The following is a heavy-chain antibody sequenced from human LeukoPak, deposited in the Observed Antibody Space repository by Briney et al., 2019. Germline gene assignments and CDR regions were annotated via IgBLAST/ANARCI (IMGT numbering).Heavy chain of an antibody. J-gene: IGHJ4*02. D-gene: IGHD3-10*01. CDR3: ATAYFGSGSSYFDY. V-gene: IGHV1-18*01. Sequence: ASVKVSCKASGHTFTSYGISWVRQAPGQGLEWMGWISAYNGNTNYAQKLQGRVTMTTDTSTSTAYMELRSLRFDDTAVYYCATAYFGSGSSYFDYWGQGTLVTVSS. CDR2: ISAYNGNT. CDR1: GHTFTSYG.